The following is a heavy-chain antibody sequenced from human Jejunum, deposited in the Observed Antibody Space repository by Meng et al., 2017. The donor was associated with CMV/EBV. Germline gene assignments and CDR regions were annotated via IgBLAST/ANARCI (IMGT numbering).Heavy chain of an antibody. CDR1: SGSFY. D-gene: IGHD4-17*01. J-gene: IGHJ6*02. CDR2: VDDTGST. Sequence: SGSFYWSWSRQPPGKGLEWIGHVDDTGSTYSNSSLRSRVTMSVDTSKNQLSLKLSSVTAADTAVYYCARLYGRKSLGFFYGMDVWGQGTTVTVSS. V-gene: IGHV4-61*07. CDR3: ARLYGRKSLGFFYGMDV.